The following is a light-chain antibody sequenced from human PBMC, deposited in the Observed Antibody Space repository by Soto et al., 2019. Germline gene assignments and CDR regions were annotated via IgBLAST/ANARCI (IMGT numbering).Light chain of an antibody. J-gene: IGKJ2*01. CDR2: WAS. CDR3: QQYYSTPRP. Sequence: DIVMTQSPDSLAVSLGERATINCKSSQSVLYSPNNKNYLAWYQQKPGQPPKLLIYWASTRESGVPDRFSGGGSGTDFTLTISSLQAEDVAVYYCQQYYSTPRPFGQGTKLEIK. V-gene: IGKV4-1*01. CDR1: QSVLYSPNNKNY.